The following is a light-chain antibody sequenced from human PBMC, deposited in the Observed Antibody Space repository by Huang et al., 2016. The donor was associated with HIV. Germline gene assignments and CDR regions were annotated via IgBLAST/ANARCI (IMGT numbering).Light chain of an antibody. V-gene: IGKV2-28*01. CDR2: LTS. Sequence: EIVMTQSPLSLPVSPGQPASISCTSSQNLLHSSGHNRLDWYLQKPGQSPQLLIFLTSKRASGVPDKCTGSGSGSNFTLSINKVQPDDVGIYYCMQGLQTPPTFGQGTKLEI. CDR1: QNLLHSSGHNR. CDR3: MQGLQTPPT. J-gene: IGKJ2*01.